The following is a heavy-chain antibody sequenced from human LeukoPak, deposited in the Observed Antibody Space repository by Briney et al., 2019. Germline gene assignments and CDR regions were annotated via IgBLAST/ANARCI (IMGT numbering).Heavy chain of an antibody. CDR1: GFTFRSYA. Sequence: GRSLRLSCAASGFTFRSYATHWVRQAPGKGLEWVAVISYDGSNKYYADSVKGRFTISRDNSKNTLYLQMNSLRAEDTAVYYCARENRGYMGAFDIWGQGTMVTVSS. CDR3: ARENRGYMGAFDI. D-gene: IGHD5-18*01. J-gene: IGHJ3*02. CDR2: ISYDGSNK. V-gene: IGHV3-30*04.